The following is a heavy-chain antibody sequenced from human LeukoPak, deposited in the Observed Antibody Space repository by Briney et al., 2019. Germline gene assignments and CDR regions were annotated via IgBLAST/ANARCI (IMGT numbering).Heavy chain of an antibody. CDR3: ARHRGYTKAAWDFDY. Sequence: SETLSLPCTVSGGSLSSRSDYWGWIRQPPGKALEWIGSINYRGNTYYNPSLKGRVTISVDTSKNQFSLKLSSVTAADTAVYYCARHRGYTKAAWDFDYWGQGTLVTVSS. D-gene: IGHD5-18*01. CDR2: INYRGNT. J-gene: IGHJ4*02. CDR1: GGSLSSRSDY. V-gene: IGHV4-39*01.